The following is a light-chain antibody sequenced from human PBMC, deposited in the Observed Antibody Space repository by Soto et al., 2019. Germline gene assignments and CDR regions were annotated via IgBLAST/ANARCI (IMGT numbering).Light chain of an antibody. CDR3: QQSYSTPLYT. Sequence: DVQMTQSPSSLSASVGDTVTITCRTTQSIRSYLNWYQQKPGKAPRLLIYGVSTLQSGVPSRFRGSGSGTDFTLSLNSLQPEDFATYYCQQSYSTPLYTFGQGTKLEIK. V-gene: IGKV1-39*01. J-gene: IGKJ2*01. CDR1: QSIRSY. CDR2: GVS.